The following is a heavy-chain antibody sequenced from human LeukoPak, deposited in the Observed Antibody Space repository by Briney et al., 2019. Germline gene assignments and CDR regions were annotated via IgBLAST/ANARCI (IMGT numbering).Heavy chain of an antibody. CDR1: GGTFSSYA. CDR3: ARDVHGDYGSGWFDP. CDR2: IIPIFGTA. V-gene: IGHV1-69*05. Sequence: SVKVSCKASGGTFSSYAISWVRQAPGQGLEWMGGIIPIFGTANYAQKFQGRVTITTDESTSTAYMELSSQRSEDTAVYYCARDVHGDYGSGWFDPWGQGTLVSVSS. D-gene: IGHD4-17*01. J-gene: IGHJ5*02.